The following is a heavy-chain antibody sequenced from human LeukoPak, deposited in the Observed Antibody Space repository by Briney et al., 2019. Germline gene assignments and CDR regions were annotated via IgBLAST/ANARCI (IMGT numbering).Heavy chain of an antibody. CDR2: IWYDGSNK. CDR1: GYTFSSYG. V-gene: IGHV3-33*01. CDR3: ARDTYYYDSSGCLRGTLLDY. D-gene: IGHD3-22*01. Sequence: GSLRLSCAASGYTFSSYGMHWVRQAPGKGLEWVAVIWYDGSNKYYADSVKGRFTISRDNSKNTLYLQMNSLRAEDTAVYYCARDTYYYDSSGCLRGTLLDYWGQGTLVTVSS. J-gene: IGHJ4*02.